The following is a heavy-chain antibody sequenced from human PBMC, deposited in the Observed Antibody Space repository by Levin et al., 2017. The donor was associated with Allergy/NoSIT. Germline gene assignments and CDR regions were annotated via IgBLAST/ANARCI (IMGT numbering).Heavy chain of an antibody. CDR1: GGSISTYS. J-gene: IGHJ3*01. D-gene: IGHD3-22*01. V-gene: IGHV4-4*07. Sequence: PSETLSLTCTVSGGSISTYSWSWVRQPAGKGLEFIGRIATSGSISYNSSLRSRVTMSLDTSKNQFSLKLSSVTAAATAIYYCARDDKDYYYSRGYSSGRGAFDFWGQGTMVTVSS. CDR2: IATSGSI. CDR3: ARDDKDYYYSRGYSSGRGAFDF.